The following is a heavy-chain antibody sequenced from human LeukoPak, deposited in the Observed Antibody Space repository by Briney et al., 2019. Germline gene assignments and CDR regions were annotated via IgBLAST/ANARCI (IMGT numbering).Heavy chain of an antibody. Sequence: GGSLRLSCAASGFSFSSYSMTWVRQAPGKGLEWVSYISSSSSPIYYADSVKGRFTISRDNAKSTLYLQMNRLRAEDTAVYYCAKVPAYYRTLDSWGQGTLVTVSS. D-gene: IGHD4/OR15-4a*01. CDR2: ISSSSSPI. CDR1: GFSFSSYS. CDR3: AKVPAYYRTLDS. J-gene: IGHJ4*02. V-gene: IGHV3-48*01.